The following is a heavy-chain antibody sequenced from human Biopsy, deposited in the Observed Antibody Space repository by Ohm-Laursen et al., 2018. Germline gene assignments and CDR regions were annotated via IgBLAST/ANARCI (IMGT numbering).Heavy chain of an antibody. Sequence: TLSLTCTVSVDSISSYYWSWIRQPPGKGLEWIGYVYYTGSTDYNPSLQSRVTISVDTSKNHFSLRLRSVTPADTAIYYCARDRGYYSDRTVPGYFDLWGRGTLVTVSS. CDR1: VDSISSYY. J-gene: IGHJ2*01. CDR3: ARDRGYYSDRTVPGYFDL. V-gene: IGHV4-59*01. D-gene: IGHD3-22*01. CDR2: VYYTGST.